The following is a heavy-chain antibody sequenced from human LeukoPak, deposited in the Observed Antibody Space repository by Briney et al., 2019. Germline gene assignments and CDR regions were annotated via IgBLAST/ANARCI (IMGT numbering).Heavy chain of an antibody. V-gene: IGHV3-21*01. CDR1: GFTFSSYS. CDR3: ARSTVTPGLVDY. Sequence: GGSLRLSCAASGFTFSSYSMSWVRQAPGKGLEWVSSISSSSSYIYYADSVKGRFTISRDNAKNSLYLQMNSLRAEDTAVYYCARSTVTPGLVDYWGQGTLVTVSS. CDR2: ISSSSSYI. J-gene: IGHJ4*02. D-gene: IGHD4-17*01.